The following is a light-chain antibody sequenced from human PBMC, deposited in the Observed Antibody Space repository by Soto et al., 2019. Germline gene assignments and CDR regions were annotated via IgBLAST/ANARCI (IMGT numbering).Light chain of an antibody. J-gene: IGLJ7*01. CDR1: SSNIGAGYD. Sequence: QSVLTQPPSVSGAPGQRDTISCTGSSSNIGAGYDVHWYQQLPGTAPKLLIYDNSNRPSGVPDRFSGSKSGTSASLAITGLQAEDEADYYCQSYDSSLSGAVFGGGTQLTVL. CDR3: QSYDSSLSGAV. CDR2: DNS. V-gene: IGLV1-40*01.